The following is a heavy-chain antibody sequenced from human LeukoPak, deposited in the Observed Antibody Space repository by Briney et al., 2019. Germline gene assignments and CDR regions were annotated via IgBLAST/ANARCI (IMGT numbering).Heavy chain of an antibody. J-gene: IGHJ4*02. CDR1: GFTFSRYW. V-gene: IGHV3-7*01. D-gene: IGHD3-10*01. CDR3: ARDRYYGSDY. Sequence: GGSLRLSCAASGFTFSRYWMSWVRQAPGKGLEWVANIKQDGSEKYYVDSVKGRFTISRDNAKNSLYLQMNSLRAEDTAVYYCARDRYYGSDYWGQGTLVTVSS. CDR2: IKQDGSEK.